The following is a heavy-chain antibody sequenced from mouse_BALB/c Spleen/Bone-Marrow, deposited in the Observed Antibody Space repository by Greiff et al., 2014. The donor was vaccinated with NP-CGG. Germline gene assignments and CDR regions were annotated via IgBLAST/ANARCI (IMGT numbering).Heavy chain of an antibody. CDR1: GYTFTSYW. D-gene: IGHD2-1*01. CDR3: TRREGNYAFAY. Sequence: VQLQQSGAELVRPGASVKLSCKASGYTFTSYWINWVKQRPGQGLEWIGNIYPSDSYTNYNQKFKDKAILTVDKSSSTAYMQLSSPTSEDSAVYYCTRREGNYAFAYWGQGTLVTVSA. V-gene: IGHV1-69*02. J-gene: IGHJ3*01. CDR2: IYPSDSYT.